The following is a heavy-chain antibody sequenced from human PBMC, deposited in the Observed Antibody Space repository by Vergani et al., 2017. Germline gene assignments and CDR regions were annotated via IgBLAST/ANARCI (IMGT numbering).Heavy chain of an antibody. V-gene: IGHV4-61*02. CDR3: ASGSWLGSSCYKPLFDY. J-gene: IGHJ4*02. Sequence: QVQLQESGPGLVKPSQTLSLTCTVSGGSINSHNYYWSWIRQPAGKGLEWIGRIHTSGSTNYNPSLKSRVTMSDDTSKNQFSLNLTSVTAADTAVYSCASGSWLGSSCYKPLFDYWGQGILVTVSS. D-gene: IGHD2-15*01. CDR1: GGSINSHNYY. CDR2: IHTSGST.